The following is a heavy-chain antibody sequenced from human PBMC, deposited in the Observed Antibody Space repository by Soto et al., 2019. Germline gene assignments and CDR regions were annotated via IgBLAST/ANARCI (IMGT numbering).Heavy chain of an antibody. Sequence: PGGSLRLSCAASGFTFSSYAMNWVRQAPGKGLEWVAVISSGRSNKYYADSVKGRFTISRDNSKNTLYLQMTSLRAEDTAVYYCEGEDYYDSSGYYFWGQGTMVTVSS. V-gene: IGHV3-30-3*01. CDR1: GFTFSSYA. CDR3: EGEDYYDSSGYYF. D-gene: IGHD3-22*01. J-gene: IGHJ4*02. CDR2: ISSGRSNK.